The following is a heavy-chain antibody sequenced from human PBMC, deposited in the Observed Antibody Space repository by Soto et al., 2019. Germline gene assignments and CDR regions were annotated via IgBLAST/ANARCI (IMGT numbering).Heavy chain of an antibody. CDR1: GFTFSGYY. CDR2: ISSSGTTE. D-gene: IGHD3-16*01. Sequence: QVQLVESGGGLVKPGGSLRLSCAAAGFTFSGYYMSWFRQAPGKGLEWISYISSSGTTENYADSVKGRFTVSRDNAKNALYLQGSSLRAEDTAVYYCARDRGGVVGQYFDYWGQGTLVTVSS. J-gene: IGHJ4*02. CDR3: ARDRGGVVGQYFDY. V-gene: IGHV3-11*01.